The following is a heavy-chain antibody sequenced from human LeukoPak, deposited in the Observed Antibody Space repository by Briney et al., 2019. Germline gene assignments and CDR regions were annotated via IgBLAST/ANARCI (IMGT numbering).Heavy chain of an antibody. J-gene: IGHJ6*03. CDR1: GLTFSTYG. CDR3: ARDGNDFWSGYYGTLLSRYYYYYMDV. Sequence: GGSLRLSCAASGLTFSTYGMSWVRQAPGKGLEWVSVISGSGGSTYYADSVKGRFTISRDNSKNTLYLQMNSLRAEDTAVYYCARDGNDFWSGYYGTLLSRYYYYYMDVWGKGTTVTVSS. V-gene: IGHV3-23*01. CDR2: ISGSGGST. D-gene: IGHD3-3*01.